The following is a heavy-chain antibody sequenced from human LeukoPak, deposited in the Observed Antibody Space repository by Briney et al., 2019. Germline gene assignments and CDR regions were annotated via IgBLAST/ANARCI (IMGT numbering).Heavy chain of an antibody. V-gene: IGHV4-59*08. CDR3: ARHGYNSGWYYFDY. J-gene: IGHJ4*02. Sequence: SETLSLTCAVYGGSFSGYYWSWIRQPPGKGLEWIGYIYYSGSTNYNPSLKSRVTISVDTSKNQFSLKLSSVTAADTAVYYCARHGYNSGWYYFDYWGQGTLVTVSS. CDR1: GGSFSGYY. D-gene: IGHD6-19*01. CDR2: IYYSGST.